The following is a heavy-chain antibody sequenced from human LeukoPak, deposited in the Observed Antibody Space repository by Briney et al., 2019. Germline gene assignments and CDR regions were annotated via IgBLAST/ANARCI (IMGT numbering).Heavy chain of an antibody. J-gene: IGHJ3*02. CDR2: INPNSGGT. CDR1: GYRFTGYY. CDR3: AREIAGLVTDHDAFDI. Sequence: GASVKVSCKTSGYRFTGYYMHWVRQAPGQGLEWMGWINPNSGGTNYAQKFQGRVTMTRDTSISTAYMELSRLRSDDTAVYYCAREIAGLVTDHDAFDIWGQGTMVTVSS. D-gene: IGHD3/OR15-3a*01. V-gene: IGHV1-2*02.